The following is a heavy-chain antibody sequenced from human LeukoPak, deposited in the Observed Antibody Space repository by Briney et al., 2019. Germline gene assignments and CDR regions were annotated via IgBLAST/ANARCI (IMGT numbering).Heavy chain of an antibody. CDR3: ARGRYSSSWYLDY. CDR2: IYYSGST. V-gene: IGHV4-59*01. CDR1: GGSINSYY. D-gene: IGHD6-13*01. J-gene: IGHJ4*02. Sequence: SETLSLTCTVSGGSINSYYWSWIRRPPGKGLEWIGSIYYSGSTNYNPSLKSRVTISVDTSKNQFSLRLSSVTAADTAVYYCARGRYSSSWYLDYWGQGALVTVSS.